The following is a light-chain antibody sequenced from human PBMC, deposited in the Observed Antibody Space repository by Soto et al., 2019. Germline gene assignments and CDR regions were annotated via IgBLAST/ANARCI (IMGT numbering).Light chain of an antibody. V-gene: IGKV3-15*01. CDR2: SAS. Sequence: EVVMTQSPATLSVSPGERATLSFRASQSISSDLAWYQQKPGQGPRLLIYSASTRATGIPARISGSGSETEFTLTISSLQSEDFAVYYCHQYHYWSRPSFGGGTKVDIK. CDR3: HQYHYWSRPS. CDR1: QSISSD. J-gene: IGKJ4*01.